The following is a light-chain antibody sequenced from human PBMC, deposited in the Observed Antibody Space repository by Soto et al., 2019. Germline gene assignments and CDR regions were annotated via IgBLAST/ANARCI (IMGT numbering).Light chain of an antibody. V-gene: IGLV1-44*01. CDR1: ISNIGGNT. CDR3: AAWDDSLNGVV. CDR2: TNN. Sequence: QSVLTQPLSASGTPGQRVTISCSGSISNIGGNTVNWYQQLPGTAPKLLMYTNNQRPSGVPDRFSGSKSGTSASLAISGLQSEDEADYYCAAWDDSLNGVVFGGGTKLTVL. J-gene: IGLJ2*01.